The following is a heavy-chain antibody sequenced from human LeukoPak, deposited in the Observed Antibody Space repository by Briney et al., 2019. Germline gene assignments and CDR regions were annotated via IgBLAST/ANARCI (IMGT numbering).Heavy chain of an antibody. Sequence: GASVKVSCKASGYTFTSYGISWVRQAPGQGLEWMGWISAYNGKTNYAQKLQGRVTMTTDTSTSTAYMELRSLRSDDTAVYYCARDIVVVPAAITDFFGINWFDPWGQGTLVTVSS. CDR1: GYTFTSYG. CDR2: ISAYNGKT. D-gene: IGHD2-2*02. CDR3: ARDIVVVPAAITDFFGINWFDP. V-gene: IGHV1-18*01. J-gene: IGHJ5*02.